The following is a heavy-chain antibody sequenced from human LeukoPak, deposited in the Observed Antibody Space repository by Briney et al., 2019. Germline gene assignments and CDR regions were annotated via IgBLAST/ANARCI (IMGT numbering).Heavy chain of an antibody. CDR2: ISSSSSYI. V-gene: IGHV3-21*01. J-gene: IGHJ6*02. CDR1: GFTFSSYG. CDR3: VSYDYGGYSEHPNGMDV. Sequence: PGGSLRLSCAASGFTFSSYGMSWVRQAPGKGLEWVSSISSSSSYIYYADSVKGRFTISRDNAKNSLYLQMNSLRAEDTAVYYCVSYDYGGYSEHPNGMDVWGQGTTVTVSS. D-gene: IGHD4-17*01.